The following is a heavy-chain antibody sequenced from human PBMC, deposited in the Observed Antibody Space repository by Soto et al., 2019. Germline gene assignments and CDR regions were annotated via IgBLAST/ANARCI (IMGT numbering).Heavy chain of an antibody. CDR1: EFTFANAW. CDR2: IKSKADGGTT. J-gene: IGHJ4*02. Sequence: PGGSLRLSCVASEFTFANAWISWVRQAPGKGLEWVGRIKSKADGGTTDYAAPVKGRFTISRDESQNTLYLQMNSLKTEDTAVYYCTSLYYGHWGQGTPVTVSS. CDR3: TSLYYGH. D-gene: IGHD4-17*01. V-gene: IGHV3-15*01.